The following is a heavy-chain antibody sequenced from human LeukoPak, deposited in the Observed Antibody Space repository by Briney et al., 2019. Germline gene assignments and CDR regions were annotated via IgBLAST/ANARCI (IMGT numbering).Heavy chain of an antibody. CDR3: ARFERWTGTVYLDY. J-gene: IGHJ4*02. D-gene: IGHD3/OR15-3a*01. V-gene: IGHV1-18*04. CDR2: ISAYNGNT. Sequence: ASVNVSCTASGYTFTSYYMHWVRQAPGQGLEWMGWISAYNGNTNYAQKLQGRVTMTTDTSTSTAYMELRSLRSDDTAVYYCARFERWTGTVYLDYWGQGTLVTVS. CDR1: GYTFTSYY.